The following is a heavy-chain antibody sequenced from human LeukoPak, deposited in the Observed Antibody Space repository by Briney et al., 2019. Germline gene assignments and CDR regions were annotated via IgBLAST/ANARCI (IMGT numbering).Heavy chain of an antibody. Sequence: GGSLRLSCAASGFTFSHYWMSWVRQAPGKGLEWVSSIGGSGGSTYYADSVKGRFTLSRDNSKNTLYLQMNSPRAEDTAVYYCAKVETAAAATLRGFDYWGQGTLVTISS. CDR3: AKVETAAAATLRGFDY. D-gene: IGHD6-13*01. V-gene: IGHV3-23*01. CDR2: IGGSGGST. CDR1: GFTFSHYW. J-gene: IGHJ4*02.